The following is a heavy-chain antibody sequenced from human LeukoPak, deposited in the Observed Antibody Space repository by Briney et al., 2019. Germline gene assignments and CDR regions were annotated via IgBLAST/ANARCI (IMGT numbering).Heavy chain of an antibody. J-gene: IGHJ4*02. CDR1: GGSISSAHYS. Sequence: SGTLSLTCTVSGGSISSAHYSWSWIRQPAGKGPEWIGRIYSSGSTNYNPSLKSRVTISVDTSKNQFSLKLSSVTAADTAVHHCARDPGDCSNGVCYLFDYWGQGTLVTVSS. CDR3: ARDPGDCSNGVCYLFDY. D-gene: IGHD2-8*01. CDR2: IYSSGST. V-gene: IGHV4-61*02.